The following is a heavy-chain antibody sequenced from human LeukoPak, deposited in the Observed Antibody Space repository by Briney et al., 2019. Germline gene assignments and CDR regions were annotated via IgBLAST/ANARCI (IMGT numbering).Heavy chain of an antibody. CDR2: ISGSGGST. D-gene: IGHD5-12*01. CDR1: GFTFSSYA. J-gene: IGHJ4*02. Sequence: PGGSLRLSCAASGFTFSSYAMSWVRQAPGKGLEWVSAISGSGGSTYYADSVKGRFTISRDNSKNTLYLQMNSLRAEDMAVYYCAKYDGVATNLYFDYWGQGTLVTVSS. V-gene: IGHV3-23*01. CDR3: AKYDGVATNLYFDY.